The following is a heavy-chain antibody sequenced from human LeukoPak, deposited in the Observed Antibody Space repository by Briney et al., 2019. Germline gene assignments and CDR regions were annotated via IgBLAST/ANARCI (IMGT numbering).Heavy chain of an antibody. CDR2: IYYSGST. CDR3: ARDSGGYSRRWGVYYYYMDV. J-gene: IGHJ6*03. D-gene: IGHD6-13*01. V-gene: IGHV4-39*07. CDR1: GGSISSSSYY. Sequence: SETLSLTCTVSGGSISSSSYYWGWIRQPPGKGLEWIGSIYYSGSTYYNPSLKSRVTISVDRSKNQFSLKLSSVTAADTAVYYCARDSGGYSRRWGVYYYYMDVWGKGTTVTVSS.